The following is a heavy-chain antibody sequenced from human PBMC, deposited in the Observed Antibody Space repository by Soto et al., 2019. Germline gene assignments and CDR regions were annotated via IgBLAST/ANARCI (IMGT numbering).Heavy chain of an antibody. D-gene: IGHD5-18*01. J-gene: IGHJ4*02. Sequence: EVQLVESGGGLVQPGGSLRLSCAASGFTFSSYWMHWVRQAPGKGLVWVSRINSDGSSTSYADSVKGRFTISRDNAKNTLYLQMNRLRAEDTAVYYWARDMGLGWIQLWFVSDYFDYWGQGTLVTVSS. V-gene: IGHV3-74*01. CDR3: ARDMGLGWIQLWFVSDYFDY. CDR1: GFTFSSYW. CDR2: INSDGSST.